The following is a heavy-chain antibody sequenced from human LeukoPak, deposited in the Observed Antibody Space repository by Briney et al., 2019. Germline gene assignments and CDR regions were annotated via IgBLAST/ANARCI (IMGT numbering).Heavy chain of an antibody. V-gene: IGHV4-4*07. CDR3: ARHFDYDFWSGNIYYYGMDV. J-gene: IGHJ6*02. Sequence: SETLSLTCTVSGGSISSYYWSWIRQPAGKGLEWIGRIYSSGYTNYNPSLESRVTMSVDTSENQFSLKLSSVTAADTAVYYCARHFDYDFWSGNIYYYGMDVWGQGTTVTVSS. CDR2: IYSSGYT. CDR1: GGSISSYY. D-gene: IGHD3-3*01.